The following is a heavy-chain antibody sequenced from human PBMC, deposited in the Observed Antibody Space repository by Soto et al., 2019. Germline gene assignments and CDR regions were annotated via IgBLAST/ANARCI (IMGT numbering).Heavy chain of an antibody. CDR1: GFTFSSYA. J-gene: IGHJ4*02. Sequence: PGGSLRLSCAASGFTFSSYAMHWVRQAPGKGLEWVAVISYDGSNKYYADSVKGRFTISRDNSKNTLYLQMNSLRAEDTAVYYCARAEEVVTDILVWGQGTLVTVSS. V-gene: IGHV3-30-3*01. CDR3: ARAEEVVTDILV. D-gene: IGHD2-21*02. CDR2: ISYDGSNK.